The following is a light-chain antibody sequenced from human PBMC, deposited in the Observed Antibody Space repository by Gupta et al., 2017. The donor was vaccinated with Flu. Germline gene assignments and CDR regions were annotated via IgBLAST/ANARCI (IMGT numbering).Light chain of an antibody. CDR2: LVS. Sequence: MTQSPLSLPVTLGQPASISCRSSQGLVYSDGNAYLHWFQQRPGQTPRRLIHLVSYRDSGVPDRFSGSGSGTDFTLKISRVEAEDVGVYFCMQGAHWPWAFGQGTKVEIK. CDR1: QGLVYSDGNAY. V-gene: IGKV2-30*01. CDR3: MQGAHWPWA. J-gene: IGKJ1*01.